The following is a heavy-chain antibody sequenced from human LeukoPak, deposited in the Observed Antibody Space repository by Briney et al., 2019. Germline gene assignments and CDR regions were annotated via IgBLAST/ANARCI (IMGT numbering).Heavy chain of an antibody. D-gene: IGHD3-10*01. CDR1: GGTFSSYA. V-gene: IGHV1-69*04. J-gene: IGHJ4*02. CDR3: ARGRFGGGYYGSGSYYTFDY. CDR2: IIPILGIA. Sequence: SVKVSCKASGGTFSSYAISWVRQAPGQGLEWMGRIIPILGIANYAQKFQGRVTTTADKSTSTAYMELSSLRSEDTAVYYCARGRFGGGYYGSGSYYTFDYWGQGTLVTVSS.